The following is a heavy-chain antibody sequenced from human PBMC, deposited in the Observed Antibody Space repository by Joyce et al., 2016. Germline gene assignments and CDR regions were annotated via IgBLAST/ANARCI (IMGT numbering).Heavy chain of an antibody. D-gene: IGHD1-14*01. Sequence: QVLLVQSGATVKRPGSSLRVSCKSSGGAFSNFTVNWVRQAPGQRLEWMGGIIPFFGAAKYAEHFQGRVTLTADLSTRTAYMELSSLTSADTAVYYCARGGTSSDHHFFYTLDVWGPGTTVIVSS. CDR2: IIPFFGAA. J-gene: IGHJ6*02. CDR3: ARGGTSSDHHFFYTLDV. V-gene: IGHV1-69*12. CDR1: GGAFSNFT.